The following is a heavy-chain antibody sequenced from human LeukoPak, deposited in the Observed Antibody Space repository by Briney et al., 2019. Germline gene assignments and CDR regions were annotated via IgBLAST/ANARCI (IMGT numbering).Heavy chain of an antibody. CDR3: AELYYYDSSGDTFDY. CDR1: GFTFSSYA. V-gene: IGHV3-30-3*01. Sequence: GGSLRLSCAASGFTFSSYAMHWVRQAPGKGLEWVAVISYDGSNKYYADSVKGRFTISRDNSKNTLYLQMNSLRAEDTAVYYCAELYYYDSSGDTFDYWGQGTLVTVSS. J-gene: IGHJ4*02. CDR2: ISYDGSNK. D-gene: IGHD3-22*01.